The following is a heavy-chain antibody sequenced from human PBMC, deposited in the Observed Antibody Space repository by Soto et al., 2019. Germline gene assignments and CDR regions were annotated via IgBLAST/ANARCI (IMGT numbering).Heavy chain of an antibody. V-gene: IGHV4-31*03. Sequence: SETLSLTCTVSCGSISSGGYYWSWIRQHPGKGLEWIGYIYHSGSTYSNPSLKSRVTISVDTSMNQFSLKLNSATAADTAVYFCARVTRDGYNPALDYWGQGTLVTVSS. CDR1: CGSISSGGYY. D-gene: IGHD5-12*01. CDR3: ARVTRDGYNPALDY. CDR2: IYHSGST. J-gene: IGHJ4*02.